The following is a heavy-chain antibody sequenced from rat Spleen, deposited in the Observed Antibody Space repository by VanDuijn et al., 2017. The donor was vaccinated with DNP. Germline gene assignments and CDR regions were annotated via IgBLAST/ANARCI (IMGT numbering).Heavy chain of an antibody. CDR2: IWNTGAT. V-gene: IGHV2-41*01. J-gene: IGHJ4*01. CDR3: ARDIGTTAMDA. Sequence: QVQLKESRPGLVQPSQTLSLTCTVAGFSLTSYYVHWVRQPPGKDLEWMGVIWNTGATQFNSALKSRLSISKDTSKSQVFLKMSSLRTEDTATYYCARDIGTTAMDAWGPGTSVTVSS. CDR1: GFSLTSYY. D-gene: IGHD1-5*01.